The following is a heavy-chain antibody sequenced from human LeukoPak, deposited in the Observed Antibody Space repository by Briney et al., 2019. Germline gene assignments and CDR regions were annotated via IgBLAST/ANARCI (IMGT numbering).Heavy chain of an antibody. V-gene: IGHV1-2*02. CDR2: INPNSGGT. Sequence: ASVKVSCKASGYTFIGYYLHWLRQAPGQGPEWMGWINPNSGGTNYSEKFQGRVTMTRDTSISTAYMELSRLRSDDTAVYYCARGSGYDLRAFDIWGQGTMVTVSS. J-gene: IGHJ3*02. D-gene: IGHD5-12*01. CDR3: ARGSGYDLRAFDI. CDR1: GYTFIGYY.